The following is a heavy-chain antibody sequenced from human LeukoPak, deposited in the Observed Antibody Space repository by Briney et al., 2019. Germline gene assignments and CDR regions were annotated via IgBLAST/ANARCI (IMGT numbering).Heavy chain of an antibody. D-gene: IGHD3-3*01. CDR1: GYTFTSYD. J-gene: IGHJ6*02. CDR2: MNPNSGNT. CDR3: ARADGYYDFWSGYYTRYYYYGMDV. Sequence: GASVKVSCKASGYTFTSYDINWVRQATGQGLEWMGWMNPNSGNTGYAQKSQGRVTMTRNTSISTAYMELSSLRSEDTAVYYCARADGYYDFWSGYYTRYYYYGMDVWGQGTTVTVSS. V-gene: IGHV1-8*01.